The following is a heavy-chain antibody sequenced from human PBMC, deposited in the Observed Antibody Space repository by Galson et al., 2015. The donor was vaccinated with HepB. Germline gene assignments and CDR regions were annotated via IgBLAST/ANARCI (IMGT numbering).Heavy chain of an antibody. J-gene: IGHJ5*02. CDR2: INEDGSEK. D-gene: IGHD6-13*01. CDR3: ARDRVVAGGGDWFDP. Sequence: SLRLSCAGSGFTFSSYWMSWVRQAPGKGLAWVANINEDGSEKFYVDSVKGRFTISRDNAKNSMYLQMNSLRAEDTAVYYCARDRVVAGGGDWFDPWGQGTLVTV. CDR1: GFTFSSYW. V-gene: IGHV3-7*01.